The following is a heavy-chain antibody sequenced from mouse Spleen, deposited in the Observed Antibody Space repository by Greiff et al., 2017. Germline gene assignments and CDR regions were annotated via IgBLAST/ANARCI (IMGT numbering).Heavy chain of an antibody. CDR2: IWGGGST. J-gene: IGHJ4*01. CDR3: AVGAYYGSLGAMDY. V-gene: IGHV2-6*01. CDR1: GFSLTSYG. Sequence: VKLVESGPGLVAPSQSLSITCTVSGFSLTSYGVDWVRQSPGKGLEWLGVIWGGGSTNYNSALKSRLSISKDNSKSQVFLKMNSLQTDDTAMYYCAVGAYYGSLGAMDYWGQGTSVTVSS. D-gene: IGHD2-10*01.